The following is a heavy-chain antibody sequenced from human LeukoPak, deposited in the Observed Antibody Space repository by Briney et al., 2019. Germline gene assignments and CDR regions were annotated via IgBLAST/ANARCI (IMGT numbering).Heavy chain of an antibody. D-gene: IGHD2-21*02. CDR1: GGSFSGYY. Sequence: SETLSLACAVYGGSFSGYYWSWIRQPPGKGLEWIGEINHSGSTNYNPSFKSRVTISVDTSKNQFSLKLSSVTAADTAVYYCARWGDYYFDYWGQGTLVTVSS. CDR3: ARWGDYYFDY. V-gene: IGHV4-34*01. CDR2: INHSGST. J-gene: IGHJ4*02.